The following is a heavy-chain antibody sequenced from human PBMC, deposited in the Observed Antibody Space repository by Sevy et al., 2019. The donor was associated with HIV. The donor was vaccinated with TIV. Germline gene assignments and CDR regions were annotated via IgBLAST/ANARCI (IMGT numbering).Heavy chain of an antibody. CDR1: GFTFSDYY. CDR2: ISRRGSTI. D-gene: IGHD3-22*01. J-gene: IGHJ5*02. V-gene: IGHV3-11*01. Sequence: GGSLRLSCAASGFTFSDYYMSWIRQAPGKGLEWVSYISRRGSTINYADSVKGRFTISRDNAKKSLYLQINSLRAEDTAVYYCARENTMIEEPGWFDPWGQGTLVTVSS. CDR3: ARENTMIEEPGWFDP.